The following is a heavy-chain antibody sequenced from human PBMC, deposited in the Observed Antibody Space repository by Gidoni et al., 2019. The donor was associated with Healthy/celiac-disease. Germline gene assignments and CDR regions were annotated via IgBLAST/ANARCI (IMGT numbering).Heavy chain of an antibody. CDR3: ARDPGYCSSTSCSLYFDY. CDR2: ISAYNGNT. D-gene: IGHD2-2*01. J-gene: IGHJ4*02. CDR1: GYTFTSYG. V-gene: IGHV1-18*04. Sequence: QVQLVQSGAEVKKPGASVKVSCKASGYTFTSYGISWVRQAPGQGLEWMGWISAYNGNTNYAQKLQGRVTMTTDTSTSTAYMELRSLRSDDTAVYYCARDPGYCSSTSCSLYFDYWGQGTLVTVSS.